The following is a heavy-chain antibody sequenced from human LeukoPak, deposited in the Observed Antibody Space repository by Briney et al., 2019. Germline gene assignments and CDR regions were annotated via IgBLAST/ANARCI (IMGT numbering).Heavy chain of an antibody. CDR1: GGSISSYY. CDR3: AREGAHSFDY. D-gene: IGHD1-26*01. Sequence: PSETLSLTCTVSGGSISSYYWSWLRQPPGKGLEGVGYIYYSGSTNYYPSLKSRVTISVDTSKTQFSLKLSSVTAADTAVYYCAREGAHSFDYWGQGTRVTVSS. CDR2: IYYSGST. V-gene: IGHV4-59*01. J-gene: IGHJ4*02.